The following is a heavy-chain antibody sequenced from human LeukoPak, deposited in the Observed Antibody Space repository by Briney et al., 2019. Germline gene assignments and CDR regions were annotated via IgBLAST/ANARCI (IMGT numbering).Heavy chain of an antibody. CDR3: AKDPFNYGPFDS. J-gene: IGHJ4*02. V-gene: IGHV3-23*01. CDR2: ISNSGVTT. CDR1: GFTFSSQA. D-gene: IGHD3-10*01. Sequence: GGLLRLSCAASGFTFSSQAMSWVRQAPGRGLEWVSAISNSGVTTYYADSVRGRFTISRDNPKNTLYLQMNSLRAEDTAVYYCAKDPFNYGPFDSWGQGTLVTVSS.